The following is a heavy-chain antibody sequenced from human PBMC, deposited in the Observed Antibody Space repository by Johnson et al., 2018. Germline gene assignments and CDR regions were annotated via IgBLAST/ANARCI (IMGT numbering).Heavy chain of an antibody. CDR3: ASTGDSSGYGV. Sequence: VQLVESGGGLVKPGGSLRLSCAATGFTFSSYSMNWVRQAPGKGPEWVSSISSSSSYIYYADPVKGRFTISRDNAKNSLYLQMNSLRSEDTAVYYCASTGDSSGYGVWGKGTTVTVSS. CDR2: ISSSSSYI. D-gene: IGHD3-22*01. CDR1: GFTFSSYS. V-gene: IGHV3-21*01. J-gene: IGHJ6*04.